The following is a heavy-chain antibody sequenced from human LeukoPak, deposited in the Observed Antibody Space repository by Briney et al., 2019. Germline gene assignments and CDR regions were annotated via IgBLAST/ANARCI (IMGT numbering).Heavy chain of an antibody. CDR2: INYSGGT. V-gene: IGHV4-61*08. CDR1: GGSTSSGGYS. Sequence: SETLSLTCAVSGGSTSSGGYSWSWVRQPPGKGLEWIGHINYSGGTKYNPSLKSRVTISVDTPKNQFSLKLSSVTAADTAVYYCARYYYDSSGYRHGMDVCGHRIAVADSS. CDR3: ARYYYDSSGYRHGMDV. J-gene: IGHJ6*02. D-gene: IGHD3-22*01.